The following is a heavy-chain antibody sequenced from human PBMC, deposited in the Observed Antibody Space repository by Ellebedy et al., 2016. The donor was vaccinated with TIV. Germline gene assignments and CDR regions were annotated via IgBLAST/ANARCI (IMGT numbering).Heavy chain of an antibody. Sequence: GGSLRLXXAASGFTFSRYAMHWVRQAPGKGLEWLAVISYDGGNKYYRGSVKDRFTISRDNSKNTLFLQMNSLRVEDTAVYSCVRGSEVGEYLFDYWGLGTLVTVSS. CDR3: VRGSEVGEYLFDY. CDR1: GFTFSRYA. CDR2: ISYDGGNK. J-gene: IGHJ4*02. V-gene: IGHV3-30*04. D-gene: IGHD3-16*01.